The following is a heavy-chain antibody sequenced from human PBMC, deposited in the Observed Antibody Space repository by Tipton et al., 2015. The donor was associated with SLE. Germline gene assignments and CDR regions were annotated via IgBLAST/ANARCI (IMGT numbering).Heavy chain of an antibody. CDR1: GFTFSSYA. V-gene: IGHV3-30*04. CDR3: AREGGRYFAGFDP. J-gene: IGHJ5*02. Sequence: RSLRLSCAASGFTFSSYAMHWVRQAPGKGLEWVAVISYDGSNKYYADSVKGRFTISRDNSKNTLYLQMNSLRVEDTAVYYCAREGGRYFAGFDPWGQGNLVTVSS. CDR2: ISYDGSNK. D-gene: IGHD3-9*01.